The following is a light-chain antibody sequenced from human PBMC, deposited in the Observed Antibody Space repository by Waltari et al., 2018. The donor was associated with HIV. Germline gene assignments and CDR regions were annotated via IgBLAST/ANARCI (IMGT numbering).Light chain of an antibody. V-gene: IGLV1-44*01. J-gene: IGLJ3*02. CDR3: AAWDDSLNGPV. CDR1: SSNIGSNT. CDR2: SNN. Sequence: QSVLTQPPSASGTPGQRVTISCSGSSSNIGSNTVNWYQQLPRTAPKLLIYSNNRRPSGVPDGVSGSKSGTSSSLAISGLQSEDEADYYCAAWDDSLNGPVFGGGTKLTVL.